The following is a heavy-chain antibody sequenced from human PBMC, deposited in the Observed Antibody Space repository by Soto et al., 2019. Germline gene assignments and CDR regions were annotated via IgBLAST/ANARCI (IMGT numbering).Heavy chain of an antibody. V-gene: IGHV1-46*01. D-gene: IGHD1-1*01. Sequence: ASVKVSCKASGYTFTNYYIHWLRQAPGQGLEWLGIVRPGGGKTEPAQRFQGRVIMTSDTSTSTVYMELTSLTSDDTGVYYCAREPMESFYFDFWGQGTLVTV. CDR2: VRPGGGKT. CDR3: AREPMESFYFDF. J-gene: IGHJ4*02. CDR1: GYTFTNYY.